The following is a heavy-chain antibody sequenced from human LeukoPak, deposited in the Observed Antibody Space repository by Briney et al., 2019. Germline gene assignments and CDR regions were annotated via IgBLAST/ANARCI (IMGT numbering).Heavy chain of an antibody. J-gene: IGHJ6*04. D-gene: IGHD3-10*02. Sequence: GGSLRLSCAASGFTVSSNYMSWVRQAPGKGLEWVSSISSSSSYIYYADSVKGRFTISRDNAKNSLYLQMNSLRAEDTAVYYCAELGITMIGGVWGKGATVTISS. V-gene: IGHV3-21*01. CDR3: AELGITMIGGV. CDR1: GFTVSSNY. CDR2: ISSSSSYI.